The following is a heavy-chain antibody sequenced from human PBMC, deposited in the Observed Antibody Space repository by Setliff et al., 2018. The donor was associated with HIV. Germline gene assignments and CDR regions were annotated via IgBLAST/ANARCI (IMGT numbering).Heavy chain of an antibody. CDR3: ARGGRSTVATWAWFDP. J-gene: IGHJ5*02. V-gene: IGHV4-61*09. D-gene: IGHD4-4*01. CDR2: IYTSGSP. CDR1: GGSVNSGNYH. Sequence: SETLSLTCSVSGGSVNSGNYHWAWIRQPAGKGLEWIGHIYTSGSPHYKSSLTSRLTISLDTSENQYSLKLTSVTAADTAVYYCARGGRSTVATWAWFDPWGQGTLVTVS.